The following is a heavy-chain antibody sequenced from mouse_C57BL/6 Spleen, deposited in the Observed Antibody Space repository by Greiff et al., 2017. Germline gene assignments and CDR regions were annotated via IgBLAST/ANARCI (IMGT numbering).Heavy chain of an antibody. D-gene: IGHD2-1*01. CDR3: AGVYGNYDAMDY. Sequence: DVLLVESGGGLVQPGGSLSLSCAASGFTFTDYYMSWVRQTPGKALEWLGFIRNKANGYTTEYSASVKGRFTTSRDTSQSILYLQMNALRAEESATVYCAGVYGNYDAMDYWSQGTSVTVSS. J-gene: IGHJ4*01. V-gene: IGHV7-3*01. CDR2: IRNKANGYTT. CDR1: GFTFTDYY.